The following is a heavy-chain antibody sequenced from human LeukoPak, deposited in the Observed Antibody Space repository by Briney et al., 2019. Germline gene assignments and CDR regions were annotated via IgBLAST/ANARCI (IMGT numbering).Heavy chain of an antibody. CDR1: GYTFTVHF. Sequence: GASVKVSCKASGYTFTVHFMHWVRQAPGQGLEWMGWINPNSGGTNYAQKFQGRVTMTRDTSISTAYMELSRLRSDDTAVYYCARDGGYYDILTGYAISNWFDPWGQGTLVTVSS. V-gene: IGHV1-2*02. CDR3: ARDGGYYDILTGYAISNWFDP. J-gene: IGHJ5*02. D-gene: IGHD3-9*01. CDR2: INPNSGGT.